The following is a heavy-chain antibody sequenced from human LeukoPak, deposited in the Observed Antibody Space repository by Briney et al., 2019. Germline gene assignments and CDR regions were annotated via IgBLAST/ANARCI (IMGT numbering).Heavy chain of an antibody. V-gene: IGHV4-39*07. D-gene: IGHD3-10*01. Sequence: SETLSLTCTVSGGSISSSSYYWGWIRQPPGKGLEWIGSIYYSGSTNYNPSLKSRVTISVDTSKNQFSLKLSSVTAADTAVYYCARGPGGPWFGVGRYGYNWFDPWGQGTLVTVSS. CDR1: GGSISSSSYY. CDR3: ARGPGGPWFGVGRYGYNWFDP. J-gene: IGHJ5*02. CDR2: IYYSGST.